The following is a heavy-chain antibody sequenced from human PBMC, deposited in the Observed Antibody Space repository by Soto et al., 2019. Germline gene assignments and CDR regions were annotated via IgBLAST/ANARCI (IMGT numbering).Heavy chain of an antibody. CDR1: GGYISVGYYS. J-gene: IGHJ3*02. Sequence: SETLSLTCAVSGGYISVGYYSWSWIRQPPGKGLEWIGFIYNSGSTYYNSSLKSRVTISVDRSKNHFFLNLTSVTAADTAVYYCATYSKFFQIWGQGTKVTVSS. CDR3: ATYSKFFQI. CDR2: IYNSGST. V-gene: IGHV4-30-2*01. D-gene: IGHD4-4*01.